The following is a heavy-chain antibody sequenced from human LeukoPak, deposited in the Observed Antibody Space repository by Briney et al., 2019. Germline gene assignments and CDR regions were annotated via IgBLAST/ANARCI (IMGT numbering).Heavy chain of an antibody. CDR3: VRGDDSGYYDYFEY. Sequence: PGGSLRLSCAASGFTVDSNYLSWVRQAPGKGLEWVSTIYTGGNTYYAASVKGRFTISRDFSKNTVFLHMNSLRAEDTAMYYCVRGDDSGYYDYFEYWGQGALVTVSS. J-gene: IGHJ4*02. CDR1: GFTVDSNY. CDR2: IYTGGNT. D-gene: IGHD3-22*01. V-gene: IGHV3-53*01.